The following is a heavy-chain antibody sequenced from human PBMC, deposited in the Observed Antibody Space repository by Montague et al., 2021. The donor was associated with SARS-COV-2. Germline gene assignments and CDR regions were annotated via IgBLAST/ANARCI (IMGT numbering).Heavy chain of an antibody. CDR1: GEPISGYY. J-gene: IGHJ6*02. V-gene: IGHV4-34*01. Sequence: SETLSLTCSVSGEPISGYYWSWIRQPPGKGLEWIGEINHRGSTNYNPSLKSRVTISVYTSKNQFSLKLSSVTAADTAVYYCTREGYQVLWSDYYYYGMDVWGQGTTVTVSS. CDR3: TREGYQVLWSDYYYYGMDV. D-gene: IGHD2-2*01. CDR2: INHRGST.